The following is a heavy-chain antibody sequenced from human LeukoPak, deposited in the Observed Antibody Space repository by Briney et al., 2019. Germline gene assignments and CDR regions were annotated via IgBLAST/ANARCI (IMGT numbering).Heavy chain of an antibody. J-gene: IGHJ4*02. CDR1: GGSISSSSYY. Sequence: WETLSLTGTVSGGSISSSSYYWGWIRQPPGKGLEWIGSIYYSGSTYYNPSLKSRVTISVDTSKNQFSLKLSSVTAADTAVYYCARVGLREQQQAYYFDYWGQGTLVTVSS. CDR2: IYYSGST. V-gene: IGHV4-39*07. D-gene: IGHD6-13*01. CDR3: ARVGLREQQQAYYFDY.